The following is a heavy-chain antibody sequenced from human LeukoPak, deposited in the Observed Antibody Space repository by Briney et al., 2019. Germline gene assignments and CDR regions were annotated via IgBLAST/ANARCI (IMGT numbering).Heavy chain of an antibody. J-gene: IGHJ3*02. D-gene: IGHD6-13*01. CDR3: ASSIAAARNAFDI. CDR2: ISAYNGNT. Sequence: ASVKVSCKASGYTFTSYGISWVRQAPGQGLEWMGWISAYNGNTNYAQKLQGRVTMTTDTSTSTAYMELSRLRSDDTAVYYCASSIAAARNAFDIWGQGTMVTVSS. V-gene: IGHV1-18*01. CDR1: GYTFTSYG.